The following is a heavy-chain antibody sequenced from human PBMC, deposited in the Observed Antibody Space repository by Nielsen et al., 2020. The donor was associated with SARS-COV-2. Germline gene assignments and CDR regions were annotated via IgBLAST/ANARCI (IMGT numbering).Heavy chain of an antibody. J-gene: IGHJ4*02. CDR3: AKDWTAIVVVPSGGVDY. CDR1: GFTFSTYG. D-gene: IGHD2-15*01. CDR2: ISYDGSNK. V-gene: IGHV3-30*18. Sequence: SLSCAASGFTFSTYGMHWVRQAPGKGLEWVAAISYDGSNKYYVDSVKGRFTISRDNSKNTLYLQMSSLREEDTAVYYCAKDWTAIVVVPSGGVDYWGQGTLVTVSS.